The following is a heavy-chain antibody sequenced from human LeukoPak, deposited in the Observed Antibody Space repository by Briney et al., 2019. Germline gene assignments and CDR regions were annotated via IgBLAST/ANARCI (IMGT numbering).Heavy chain of an antibody. CDR1: GLTFSSYS. CDR2: ISSSSSYI. D-gene: IGHD6-13*01. V-gene: IGHV3-21*01. Sequence: GGSLRLSCAASGLTFSSYSMNWVRQAPGKGPEWVSSISSSSSYIYYADSVKGRFTISRDNAKNSLYLQMNSLRAEDTAVYYCARAVGSSWLYQFDYWGQGTLVTVSS. J-gene: IGHJ4*02. CDR3: ARAVGSSWLYQFDY.